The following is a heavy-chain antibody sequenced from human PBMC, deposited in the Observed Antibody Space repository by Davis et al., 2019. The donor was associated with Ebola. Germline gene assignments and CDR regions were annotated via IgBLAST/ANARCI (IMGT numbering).Heavy chain of an antibody. CDR2: IYHSGST. J-gene: IGHJ4*02. D-gene: IGHD5-18*01. CDR1: GGSISSGGYS. Sequence: PSETLSLTCAVSGGSISSGGYSWSWIRQPPGKGLEWIGYIYHSGSTYYNPSLKSRVTISVDRSKNQFSLKLSSVTAADTAVYYCARGKDTAIVYWGQGTLVTVSS. V-gene: IGHV4-30-2*01. CDR3: ARGKDTAIVY.